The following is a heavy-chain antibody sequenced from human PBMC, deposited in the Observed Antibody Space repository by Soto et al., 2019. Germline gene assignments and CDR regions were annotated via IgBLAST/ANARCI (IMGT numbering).Heavy chain of an antibody. CDR2: IHYSGST. V-gene: IGHV4-31*03. Sequence: QVQLQESGPGLVKPLQTLSLTCTVSGDFIISGDHYWNWIRQHPEKGLEWIGYIHYSGSTYYNPSLKHRVAMSVDTSKNQFSLKLCFVTAADTAVYYGARGLMAFDPWGQGTLVTVSS. CDR1: GDFIISGDHY. J-gene: IGHJ5*02. CDR3: ARGLMAFDP.